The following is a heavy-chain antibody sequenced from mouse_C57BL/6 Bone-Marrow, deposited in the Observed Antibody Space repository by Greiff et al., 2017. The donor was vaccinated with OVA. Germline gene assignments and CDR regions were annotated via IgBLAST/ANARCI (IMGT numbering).Heavy chain of an antibody. CDR2: IDPSDSYT. CDR3: ARSPITTGADY. CDR1: GYTFTSYW. J-gene: IGHJ2*01. V-gene: IGHV1-69*01. Sequence: VQLQQPGAELVMPGASVKLSCKASGYTFTSYWMHWVKQRPGQGLEWIGEIDPSDSYTNYNQKFKGKSTLTVDKSSSTAYMQLSSLTSENTAVYYCARSPITTGADYWGQGTTLTVSS. D-gene: IGHD1-1*01.